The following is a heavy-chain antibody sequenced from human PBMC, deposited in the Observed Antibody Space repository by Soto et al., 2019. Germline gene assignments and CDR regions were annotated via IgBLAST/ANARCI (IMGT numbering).Heavy chain of an antibody. D-gene: IGHD3-16*01. CDR3: ARWDGIFGAGGVD. CDR2: INGYNGKP. J-gene: IGHJ4*02. V-gene: IGHV1-18*01. Sequence: QVQLVQSGAEVRKPGASVRVPCKASGYIFTQYGIGWVRQAPGQGLEWMGWINGYNGKPNYAQEFRGRVTMTTDTSTSTAYMDLRSLTSDDTGVYYCARWDGIFGAGGVDWGQGTLVTVSS. CDR1: GYIFTQYG.